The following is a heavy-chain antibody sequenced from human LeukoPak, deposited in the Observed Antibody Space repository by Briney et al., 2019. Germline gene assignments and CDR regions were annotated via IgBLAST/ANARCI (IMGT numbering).Heavy chain of an antibody. CDR1: GYTFTGYA. D-gene: IGHD6-19*01. J-gene: IGHJ5*02. Sequence: ASVKVSCKASGYTFTGYAMNWVRQAPGQGLEWMGWINTNTGNPTYAQGFTGRFAFSLDTSVSTAYLQISSLKAEDTAVYYCARTLSSEGDWFDPWGQGTLVTVSS. CDR2: INTNTGNP. CDR3: ARTLSSEGDWFDP. V-gene: IGHV7-4-1*02.